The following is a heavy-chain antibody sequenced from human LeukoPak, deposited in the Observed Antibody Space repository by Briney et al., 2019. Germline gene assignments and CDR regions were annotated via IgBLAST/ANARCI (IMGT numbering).Heavy chain of an antibody. CDR3: AKPGRRTFGGVIVTYYFDY. J-gene: IGHJ4*02. V-gene: IGHV3-23*01. CDR2: ISGSGGST. Sequence: GGSLRLSCAASGFTFSSYAMSWVRQAPGKGLEWVSAISGSGGSTYYADSVKGRFTISRHNSKKTLYLKMNSLRGEDTAVYYCAKPGRRTFGGVIVTYYFDYWGQGTLVTVSS. D-gene: IGHD3-16*02. CDR1: GFTFSSYA.